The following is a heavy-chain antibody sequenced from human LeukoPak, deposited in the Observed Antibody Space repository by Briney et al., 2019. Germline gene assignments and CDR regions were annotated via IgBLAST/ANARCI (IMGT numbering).Heavy chain of an antibody. Sequence: PGGSLRLSCAASGFTFRSYGMHWVRQAPGKGLEWVAFIRYDGSNKYYADSVKGRFTISRDNSKNTLYLQMNSLRAEDTAVYYCAKVLGSTFGVVLHDYWGQGILVTVSS. CDR1: GFTFRSYG. CDR3: AKVLGSTFGVVLHDY. CDR2: IRYDGSNK. D-gene: IGHD3-3*01. V-gene: IGHV3-30*02. J-gene: IGHJ4*02.